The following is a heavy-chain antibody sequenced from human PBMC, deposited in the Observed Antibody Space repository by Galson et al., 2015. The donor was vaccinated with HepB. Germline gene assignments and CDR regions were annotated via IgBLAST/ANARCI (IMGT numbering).Heavy chain of an antibody. V-gene: IGHV3-23*01. D-gene: IGHD6-13*01. Sequence: SLRLSCAASGFTFSIYAMSWVRQAPGKGLEWLSVVSGSGGDTYYVDSVKGRFTISRDNPKSTLFLQMDTLRAEDTAVYYCAKADSSRAGTGYYFDSWGQGTLVTVSS. CDR2: VSGSGGDT. CDR1: GFTFSIYA. J-gene: IGHJ4*02. CDR3: AKADSSRAGTGYYFDS.